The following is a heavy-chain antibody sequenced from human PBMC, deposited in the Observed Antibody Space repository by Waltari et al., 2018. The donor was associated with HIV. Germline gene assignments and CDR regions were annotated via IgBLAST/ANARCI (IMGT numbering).Heavy chain of an antibody. CDR1: GGSVSSSSYF. CDR3: ARHALRVGAAYWNFDL. CDR2: IYYTGRA. V-gene: IGHV4-39*01. Sequence: QLQLQESGPGLVKPSETLSLTCTVSGGSVSSSSYFWGWIRQPPGQGLEWVGRIYYTGRAYDSPSLKSRVTISVDTSKNQFSLKVTSVTAADTAVYYCARHALRVGAAYWNFDLWGRGTLVTVSS. J-gene: IGHJ2*01. D-gene: IGHD1-26*01.